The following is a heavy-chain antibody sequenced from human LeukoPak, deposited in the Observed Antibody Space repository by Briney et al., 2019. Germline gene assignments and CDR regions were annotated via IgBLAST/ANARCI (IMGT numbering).Heavy chain of an antibody. CDR2: INSDGSST. CDR3: ARDIVVVPAAIVSNYYYYGMDV. CDR1: GFTFINYW. Sequence: GGSLRLSCAASGFTFINYWMHWVRQAPGKGLVWVSRINSDGSSTSYADSVEGRFTISRDNAKNTLYLQMNSLRAEDTAVYYCARDIVVVPAAIVSNYYYYGMDVWGQGTTVTVSS. V-gene: IGHV3-74*01. J-gene: IGHJ6*02. D-gene: IGHD2-2*01.